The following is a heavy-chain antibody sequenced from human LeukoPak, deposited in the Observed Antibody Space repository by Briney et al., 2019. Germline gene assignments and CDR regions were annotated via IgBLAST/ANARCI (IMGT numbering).Heavy chain of an antibody. CDR3: VPKGTEGY. V-gene: IGHV3-20*04. J-gene: IGHJ4*02. CDR2: ISWNGGAT. CDR1: GFTLDDYG. Sequence: GGSLRLSCAASGFTLDDYGMSWARQAPGKGLEWVSGISWNGGATSYADSVKGRFTISRDNAKNSLYLQMNSLRAEDTAVYYCVPKGTEGYWGQGTLVTVSS.